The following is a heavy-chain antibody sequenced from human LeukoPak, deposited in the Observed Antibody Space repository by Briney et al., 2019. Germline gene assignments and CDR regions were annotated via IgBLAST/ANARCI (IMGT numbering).Heavy chain of an antibody. CDR1: GGSISSSSYY. V-gene: IGHV4-39*01. CDR3: YGGIVGATEEYYFDY. D-gene: IGHD1-26*01. CDR2: IYYSGST. J-gene: IGHJ4*02. Sequence: PSETLSLTCTVSGGSISSSSYYWGWIRQPPGKGLEWIGSIYYSGSTYYNPSLKSRVTISVDTSKNQFSLKLSSVTAADTAVYYCYGGIVGATEEYYFDYWGQGTLVTVSS.